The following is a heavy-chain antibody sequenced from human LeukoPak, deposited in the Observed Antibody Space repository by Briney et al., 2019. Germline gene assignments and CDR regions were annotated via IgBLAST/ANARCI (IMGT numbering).Heavy chain of an antibody. V-gene: IGHV1-2*06. CDR1: GYTFTGYY. J-gene: IGHJ2*01. CDR2: INPNSGGT. D-gene: IGHD6-13*01. CDR3: ARHFGYSSSWPLHWYFDL. Sequence: ASVKVSCKASGYTFTGYYMHWVRQAPGQGLEWMGRINPNSGGTNYAQKFQGRVTMTRDTSISTAYMELSRLRSDDTAVYYCARHFGYSSSWPLHWYFDLWGRGTLVTVSS.